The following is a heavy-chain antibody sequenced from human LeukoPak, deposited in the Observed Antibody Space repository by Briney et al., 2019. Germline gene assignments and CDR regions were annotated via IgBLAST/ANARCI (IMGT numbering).Heavy chain of an antibody. V-gene: IGHV1-69*04. CDR2: IIPILGIA. D-gene: IGHD3-10*01. J-gene: IGHJ4*02. Sequence: GSSVKVSCKASGGTSSSYAISWVRQAPGQGLEWMGRIIPILGIANYAQKFQGRDTITADKSTSTAYMELSSLRSEDTAVYYCARGGRVVTGRHFDYWGQGTLVTVSS. CDR1: GGTSSSYA. CDR3: ARGGRVVTGRHFDY.